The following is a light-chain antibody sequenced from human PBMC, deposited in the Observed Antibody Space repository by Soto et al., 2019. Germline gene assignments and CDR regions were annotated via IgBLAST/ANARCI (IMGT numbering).Light chain of an antibody. J-gene: IGKJ1*01. CDR1: QSISGW. V-gene: IGKV1-5*03. CDR2: KAS. CDR3: QQYNSYSRT. Sequence: DIQMTQSPSTLSASVGDRVTITCRASQSISGWLAWYQQKPGKAHKLLIYKASSLESGVPSRFSGSGSGTEFTLTISSLQPDDFATYYCQQYNSYSRTFGQGTKVDI.